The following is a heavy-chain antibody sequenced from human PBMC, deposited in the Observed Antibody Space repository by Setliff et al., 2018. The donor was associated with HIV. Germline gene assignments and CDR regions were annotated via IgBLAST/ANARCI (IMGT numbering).Heavy chain of an antibody. CDR2: IYTNGRT. V-gene: IGHV4-61*09. CDR3: ARNDAFDI. CDR1: GGSISSSSYY. Sequence: SETLSLTCTVSGGSISSSSYYWNWIRQPAGKGLEWIGHIYTNGRTHYNPSLKSRVTISMDTSKNQFSLKLSSVTAADTAVYYCARNDAFDIWGQGTLVTVSS. J-gene: IGHJ3*02.